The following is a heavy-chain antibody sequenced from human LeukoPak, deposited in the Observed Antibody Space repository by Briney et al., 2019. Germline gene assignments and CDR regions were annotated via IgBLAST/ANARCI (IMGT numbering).Heavy chain of an antibody. CDR2: ISGSGGST. CDR3: AKHGPWDIVVAPAAHDAFDI. Sequence: GGSLRLSCAASGFTFSSYAMSWVRQAPGKGLEWVSAISGSGGSTYYADSVKGRFTISRDNSKNTLYLQMNSLRAEDTAVYYCAKHGPWDIVVAPAAHDAFDIWGQGTMVTVSS. J-gene: IGHJ3*02. CDR1: GFTFSSYA. V-gene: IGHV3-23*01. D-gene: IGHD2-2*01.